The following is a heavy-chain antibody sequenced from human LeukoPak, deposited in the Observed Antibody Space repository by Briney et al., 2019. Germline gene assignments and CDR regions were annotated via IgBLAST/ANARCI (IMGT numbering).Heavy chain of an antibody. V-gene: IGHV3-21*01. CDR2: ISSSSSYI. Sequence: GGSLRLSCAASGFTFSSYSTNWVRQAPGKGLEWVSSISSSSSYIYYADSVKGRFTISRDNAKNSLYLQMNSLRAEDTAVYYCAGDHHSSGWSRGFDYWGQGTLVTVSS. D-gene: IGHD6-19*01. CDR3: AGDHHSSGWSRGFDY. CDR1: GFTFSSYS. J-gene: IGHJ4*02.